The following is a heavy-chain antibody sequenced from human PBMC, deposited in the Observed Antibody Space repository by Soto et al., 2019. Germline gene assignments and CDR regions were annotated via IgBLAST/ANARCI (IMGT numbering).Heavy chain of an antibody. J-gene: IGHJ4*02. Sequence: EVQLVESGGGLVKPGGSLRLSCAASGFTFSNAWMSWVRQAPGKGLEWVGRIKSKTDGGTTDYAAPVKGRFTISRDDSKNTLYLQMNSLKAEDTAVYACTTGEDYGDYGVFYYFDYWGQGTLVTVSS. CDR1: GFTFSNAW. CDR3: TTGEDYGDYGVFYYFDY. CDR2: IKSKTDGGTT. D-gene: IGHD4-17*01. V-gene: IGHV3-15*01.